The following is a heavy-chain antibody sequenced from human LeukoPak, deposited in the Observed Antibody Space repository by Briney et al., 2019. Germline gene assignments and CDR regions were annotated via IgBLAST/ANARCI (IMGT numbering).Heavy chain of an antibody. J-gene: IGHJ4*02. D-gene: IGHD3-9*01. V-gene: IGHV3-49*04. Sequence: GGSLRLSCTASGFTFGDYAMSWVRQAPGKGLEWVGFIRSKAYGGTTEYAASVKGRFTISRDDSKSIAYLQMNSLKTEDTAVYYCTREGRGGYFDWLPQPLDYWGQGTLVTVSS. CDR3: TREGRGGYFDWLPQPLDY. CDR2: IRSKAYGGTT. CDR1: GFTFGDYA.